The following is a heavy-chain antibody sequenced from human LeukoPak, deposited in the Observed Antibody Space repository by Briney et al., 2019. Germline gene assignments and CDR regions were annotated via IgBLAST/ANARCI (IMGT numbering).Heavy chain of an antibody. D-gene: IGHD3-22*01. CDR2: IYTSGST. CDR3: ASETYYYDSSGYSPYYFDY. CDR1: GGSISSYY. J-gene: IGHJ4*02. Sequence: SETLSLTCTVSGGSISSYYWSWIRQPAGNGLEWIGRIYTSGSTNYNPSLKSRVTMSVDTSKNQFSLKLSSVTAADTAVYYCASETYYYDSSGYSPYYFDYWGQGTLVTVSS. V-gene: IGHV4-4*07.